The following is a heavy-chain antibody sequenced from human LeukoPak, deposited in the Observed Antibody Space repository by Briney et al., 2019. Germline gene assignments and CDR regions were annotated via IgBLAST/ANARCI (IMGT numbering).Heavy chain of an antibody. D-gene: IGHD6-19*01. Sequence: ASVNVSCTASGYTFTGYYMHWVRQAPGQGLEWMGWINPNSSGKNYAQKFKGRVTMSRDTSISTAYMELSRLRSDATAVYYSARDLIAVAGRYFDYWGRGTVVTVSS. CDR1: GYTFTGYY. V-gene: IGHV1-2*02. CDR2: INPNSSGK. J-gene: IGHJ4*02. CDR3: ARDLIAVAGRYFDY.